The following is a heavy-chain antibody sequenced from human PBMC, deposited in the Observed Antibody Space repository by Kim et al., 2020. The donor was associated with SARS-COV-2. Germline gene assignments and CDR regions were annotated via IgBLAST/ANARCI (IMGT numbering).Heavy chain of an antibody. CDR1: GFTVSSNY. V-gene: IGHV3-66*04. CDR2: IYSGGNT. D-gene: IGHD1-26*01. CDR3: ARQLVGAEDYFDY. J-gene: IGHJ4*02. Sequence: GGSLRLSCAASGFTVSSNYMSWVRQAPGKGLEWVSVIYSGGNTYYADYVKGRFTISRDNSKNTLYLQMNSLRAEDTAVYYCARQLVGAEDYFDYWGQGT.